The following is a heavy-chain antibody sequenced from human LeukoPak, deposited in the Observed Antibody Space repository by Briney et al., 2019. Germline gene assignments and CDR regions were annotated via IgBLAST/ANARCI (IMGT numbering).Heavy chain of an antibody. CDR3: ARVNAVAAVGTIDY. CDR1: GGSISSYY. CDR2: IYYSGST. D-gene: IGHD6-13*01. Sequence: SETLSLTCTVSGGSISSYYWSWIRQPPGKGLEWIGYIYYSGSTNYNPSLKSRVTISVDTSKNQFSLKLSSVTAADTAVYYCARVNAVAAVGTIDYWGQGTLVTVSS. J-gene: IGHJ4*02. V-gene: IGHV4-59*01.